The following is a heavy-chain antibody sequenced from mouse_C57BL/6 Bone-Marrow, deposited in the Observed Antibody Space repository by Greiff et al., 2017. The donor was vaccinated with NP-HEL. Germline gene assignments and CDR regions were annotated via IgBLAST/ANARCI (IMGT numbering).Heavy chain of an antibody. CDR3: ARKITPYYYAMDY. Sequence: QVQLKQSGAELVKPGASVKLSCKASGYTFTSYWMHWVKQRPGQGLEWIGMIHPNSGSTNYNEKFKSKATLTVDKSSSTAYMQLSSLTSEDSAVYYCARKITPYYYAMDYWGQGTSVTVSS. D-gene: IGHD2-4*01. J-gene: IGHJ4*01. CDR2: IHPNSGST. CDR1: GYTFTSYW. V-gene: IGHV1-64*01.